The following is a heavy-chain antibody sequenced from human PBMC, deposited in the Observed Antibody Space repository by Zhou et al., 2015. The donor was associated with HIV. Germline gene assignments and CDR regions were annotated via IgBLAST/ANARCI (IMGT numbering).Heavy chain of an antibody. J-gene: IGHJ2*01. CDR1: GGTFSGSD. Sequence: LVQSGTEVREPGSSVKVSCKASGGTFSGSDLSWVRQAPGQGLEWMGRITPMFDVHNYAEKFRARLSITADKSTSAAYMELSSLRSEDTAAYYCAREGWGSWYLDLWGRGTLVSVSS. V-gene: IGHV1-69*17. CDR2: ITPMFDVH. D-gene: IGHD7-27*01. CDR3: AREGWGSWYLDL.